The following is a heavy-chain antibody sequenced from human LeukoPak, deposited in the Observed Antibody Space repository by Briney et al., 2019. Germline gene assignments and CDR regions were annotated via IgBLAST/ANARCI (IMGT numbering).Heavy chain of an antibody. Sequence: ASVKVSCKASGYTFTGYGISWVRQAPGQGLEWMGWISAYNGNTNYAQNLQGRVTVTTDTSTSTAYMELRSLRSDDTAVYYCARDRGYYTSTSCYGGYYYYYMDVWGKGTTVTVSS. J-gene: IGHJ6*03. CDR1: GYTFTGYG. CDR2: ISAYNGNT. D-gene: IGHD2-2*01. V-gene: IGHV1-18*01. CDR3: ARDRGYYTSTSCYGGYYYYYMDV.